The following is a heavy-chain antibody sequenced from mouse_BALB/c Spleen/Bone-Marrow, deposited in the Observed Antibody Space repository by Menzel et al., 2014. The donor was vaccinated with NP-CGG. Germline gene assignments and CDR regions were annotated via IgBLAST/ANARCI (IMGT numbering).Heavy chain of an antibody. V-gene: IGHV1-37*01. J-gene: IGHJ1*01. CDR2: INPYNGES. CDR3: GRGGTVVTKGSTYWYFDL. Sequence: EVQPQQSGPDLVKPGASVKISCKASGYSFSGYFMNWVKQSHGKSLEWIGRINPYNGESFYNQKFKDKATLTVDKSSTTAHMDLLSLTSEDSAVYYCGRGGTVVTKGSTYWYFDLWGAGTTVTVSS. CDR1: GYSFSGYF. D-gene: IGHD1-1*01.